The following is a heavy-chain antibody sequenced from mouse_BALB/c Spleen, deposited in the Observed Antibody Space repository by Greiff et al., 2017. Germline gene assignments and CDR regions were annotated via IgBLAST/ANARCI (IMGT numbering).Heavy chain of an antibody. CDR2: INPSTGYT. CDR3: ARTWEGLAD. CDR1: GYTFTSYW. V-gene: IGHV1-7*01. J-gene: IGHJ3*01. Sequence: VQLQQSGAELAKPGASVKMSCKASGYTFTSYWMHWVKQRPGQGLEWIGYINPSTGYTEYNQKFKDKATLTADKSSSTAYMQLSSLTSEDSAVYYCARTWEGLADWGQGTLVTVSA. D-gene: IGHD4-1*01.